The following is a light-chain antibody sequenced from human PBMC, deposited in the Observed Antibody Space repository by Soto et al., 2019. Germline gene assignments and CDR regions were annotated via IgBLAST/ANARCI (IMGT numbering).Light chain of an antibody. CDR2: DVS. J-gene: IGLJ1*01. Sequence: QSVLTQPASVSGSPGQSITISCTGTSSDVGGYNYVSWYQQHPGKAPKLMIYDVSNRPSGVSNRFSGSKSGNTASLTISGLQAEDEADYSCSSYTSSSTPSVFGTVTKVPVL. V-gene: IGLV2-14*01. CDR1: SSDVGGYNY. CDR3: SSYTSSSTPSV.